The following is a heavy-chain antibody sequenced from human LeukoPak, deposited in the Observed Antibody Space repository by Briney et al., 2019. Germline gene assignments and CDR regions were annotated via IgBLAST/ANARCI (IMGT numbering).Heavy chain of an antibody. D-gene: IGHD6-13*01. CDR2: MYYSGST. CDR3: ARGSSSSHHPALS. V-gene: IGHV4-59*01. Sequence: SETLSLTCTVSGGSISSYYWSWIRRPPGKGLEWIGYMYYSGSTHYNPSLKSRVTISVDTSKNQFSLKLSSVTAADTALYYCARGSSSSHHPALSWGQGTLVTASS. J-gene: IGHJ4*02. CDR1: GGSISSYY.